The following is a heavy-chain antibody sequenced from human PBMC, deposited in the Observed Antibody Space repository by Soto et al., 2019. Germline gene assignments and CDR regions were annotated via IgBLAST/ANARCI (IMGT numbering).Heavy chain of an antibody. D-gene: IGHD3-10*01. CDR3: AKDLSGSYYGNDAFDI. V-gene: IGHV3-23*01. J-gene: IGHJ3*02. CDR2: ISGSGGST. Sequence: GGSLRLSCAASGFTFSSYAMSWVRQAPGKGLEWVSAISGSGGSTYYADSVKGRFTISRDNSKNTLYLQMNSLRAEDTAVYYCAKDLSGSYYGNDAFDIWGQGTMVTVSS. CDR1: GFTFSSYA.